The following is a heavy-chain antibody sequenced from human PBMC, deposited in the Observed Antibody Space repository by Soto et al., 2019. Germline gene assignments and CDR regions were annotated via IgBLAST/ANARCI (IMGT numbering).Heavy chain of an antibody. V-gene: IGHV1-69*05. J-gene: IGHJ6*02. CDR1: GGTFSNLA. CDR3: ATDGQITLFGVVSAPYAMDV. D-gene: IGHD3-3*01. CDR2: ITPLLGAA. Sequence: QVRLVQSGAEVKKPGSSVNLSCKASGGTFSNLAINWVRQAPGQGLEWMGGITPLLGAADYAQKFQGRVSIISDESTTTVYMELRSLKSDDTAMYYCATDGQITLFGVVSAPYAMDVWGQGTTVTVSS.